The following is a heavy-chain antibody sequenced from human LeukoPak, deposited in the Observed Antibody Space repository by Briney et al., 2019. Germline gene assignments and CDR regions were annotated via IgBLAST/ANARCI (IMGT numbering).Heavy chain of an antibody. CDR1: GFTFGDYA. Sequence: GGSLRLSCTASGFTFGDYAMSWFRQAPGKGLEWVGFIRSETYGGTTECAASVKGRFSISRDDSKSIAYLQMNSLKTEDTAVYFCTRDPAGYAYGYSFLDYWGQGALVTVSS. CDR3: TRDPAGYAYGYSFLDY. D-gene: IGHD3-22*01. V-gene: IGHV3-49*03. CDR2: IRSETYGGTT. J-gene: IGHJ4*02.